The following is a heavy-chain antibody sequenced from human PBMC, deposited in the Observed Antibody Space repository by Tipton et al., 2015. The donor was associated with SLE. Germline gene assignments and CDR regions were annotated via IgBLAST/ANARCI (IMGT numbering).Heavy chain of an antibody. CDR1: GLTSGDFA. Sequence: GSLRLSCTASGLTSGDFAMSWVRQAPGKGLEWVASIKQDGSEKYYVDSMKGRFTISKDNAKNSLYLQMNSLRVEDTAVYYCGRDSRGVWDYWGQGALVIVSS. V-gene: IGHV3-7*01. D-gene: IGHD3-16*01. J-gene: IGHJ4*02. CDR3: GRDSRGVWDY. CDR2: IKQDGSEK.